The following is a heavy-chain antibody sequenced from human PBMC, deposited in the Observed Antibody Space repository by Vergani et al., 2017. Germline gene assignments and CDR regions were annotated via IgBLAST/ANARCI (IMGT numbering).Heavy chain of an antibody. CDR2: LSTTGGA. CDR1: GVSVTDYN. CDR3: ARSRIYYGAGSPDY. Sequence: QAQLQESGPGLVKPSETLALTCHVFGVSVTDYNCNWIRQAPGKGLEWIGSLSTTGGATHASHNPSLKSRVSISVDTSKSQFSLYLTSVTAVDTAVYYCARSRIYYGAGSPDYWGQGTLVTVSS. D-gene: IGHD3-10*01. J-gene: IGHJ4*02. V-gene: IGHV4-4*09.